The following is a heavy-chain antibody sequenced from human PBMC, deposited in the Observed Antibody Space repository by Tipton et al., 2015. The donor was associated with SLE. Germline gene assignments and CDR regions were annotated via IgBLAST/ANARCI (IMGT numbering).Heavy chain of an antibody. D-gene: IGHD6-13*01. CDR3: VGTGAAAH. V-gene: IGHV3-74*01. Sequence: GSLRLSCAASGFTFSNYWMHWVRQAPGKGLVWVSCINGDGSTTNNADSVRGRFTISRDNAENALYLQMNSLRVEDTALYFCVGTGAAAHWGRGTLVTVSS. CDR2: INGDGSTT. J-gene: IGHJ4*02. CDR1: GFTFSNYW.